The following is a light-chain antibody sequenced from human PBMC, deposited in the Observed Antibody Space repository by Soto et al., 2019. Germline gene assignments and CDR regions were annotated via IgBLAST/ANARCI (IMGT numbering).Light chain of an antibody. CDR1: QSVSSSY. V-gene: IGKV3-20*01. CDR3: QPYGSSPPIT. Sequence: EMVLTQSPGTLSLSPGERATLSCRASQSVSSSYLAWHQQKPGQAPSLLIYGASSRATGIPDRFSGSGSGTDFTLTISRLEPEDFAVYYCQPYGSSPPITFSQGTRLDIK. CDR2: GAS. J-gene: IGKJ5*01.